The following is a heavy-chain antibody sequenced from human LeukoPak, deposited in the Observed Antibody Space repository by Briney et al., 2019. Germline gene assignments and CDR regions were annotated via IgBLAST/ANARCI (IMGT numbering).Heavy chain of an antibody. V-gene: IGHV1-2*02. CDR2: LHPNNGAT. CDR3: ARDGPAQMVDFDY. CDR1: GYTFTGSGWY. D-gene: IGHD3-10*01. Sequence: ASVKGSCKASGYTFTGSGWYLYWLRQAPGQGLECVGWLHPNNGATGYAQKFQGRVAMTTDTSISTAYMELSRLRPDDTAIYYCARDGPAQMVDFDYWGQGTLVTVSS. J-gene: IGHJ4*02.